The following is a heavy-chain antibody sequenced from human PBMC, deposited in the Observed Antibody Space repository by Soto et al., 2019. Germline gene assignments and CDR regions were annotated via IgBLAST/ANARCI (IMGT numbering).Heavy chain of an antibody. Sequence: EVQLVQSGAEVKKPGESLRISCTGSGYSFTNYWISCVRQMPGKGLEWMGRIDPSDSYTNYSPSFHGHVTIAADKSISTAYLHWSSLKASDTAMYYCARLEDLTTVTHWGQGTLVTVSS. CDR2: IDPSDSYT. CDR1: GYSFTNYW. V-gene: IGHV5-10-1*01. J-gene: IGHJ4*02. CDR3: ARLEDLTTVTH. D-gene: IGHD4-17*01.